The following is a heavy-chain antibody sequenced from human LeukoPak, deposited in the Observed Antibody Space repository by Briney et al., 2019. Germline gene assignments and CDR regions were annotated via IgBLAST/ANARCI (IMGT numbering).Heavy chain of an antibody. D-gene: IGHD1-1*01. J-gene: IGHJ4*02. V-gene: IGHV4-59*01. Sequence: SETLSLTCTVSGGSIISYYWSWIRQPPGKGLEWIGYIYYSGSTNYNPSLKSRVTISVDTSKNQFSLKLSTVTAADTAVYYCARGYADFDYWGQGTLVTVSS. CDR2: IYYSGST. CDR1: GGSIISYY. CDR3: ARGYADFDY.